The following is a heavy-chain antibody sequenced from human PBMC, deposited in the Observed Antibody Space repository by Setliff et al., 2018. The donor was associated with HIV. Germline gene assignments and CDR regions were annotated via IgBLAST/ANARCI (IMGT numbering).Heavy chain of an antibody. CDR1: GFTFSSYW. V-gene: IGHV3-7*01. CDR2: IKQDGSEK. D-gene: IGHD1-26*01. Sequence: GGSLRLSCAASGFTFSSYWMSWVRQAPGKGLEWVANIKQDGSEKYYVDSVKGRFTISRDNAKNTLYLQMNSLRAEDTAVYYCAKQGGLSGSYSRYWYFDLWGRGTLVTVSS. J-gene: IGHJ2*01. CDR3: AKQGGLSGSYSRYWYFDL.